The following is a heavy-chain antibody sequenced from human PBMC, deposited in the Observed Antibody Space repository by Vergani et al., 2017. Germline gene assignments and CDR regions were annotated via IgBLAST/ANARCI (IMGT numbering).Heavy chain of an antibody. J-gene: IGHJ6*03. V-gene: IGHV4-31*04. D-gene: IGHD6-25*01. CDR2: IFYSGTT. CDR3: ARVDTQVPATSHFYYMDV. CDR1: GGSISSGDHC. Sequence: QVRLQESGPGVVKPSQTLSLTCAVSGGSISSGDHCWTWIRQRPGKGLGWIGYIFYSGTTYDNPSLRSRLTISVDTSQNQFSLKLRSVTAADTAVYYCARVDTQVPATSHFYYMDVWGKGTTVVVSS.